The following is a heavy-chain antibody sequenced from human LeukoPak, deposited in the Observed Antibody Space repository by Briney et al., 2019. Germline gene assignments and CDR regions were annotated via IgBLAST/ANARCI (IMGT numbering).Heavy chain of an antibody. CDR3: ARSPSLWFGGQGY. CDR2: IYYSGST. J-gene: IGHJ4*02. Sequence: SETLSLTCTVSGGSISSSSYYWGWIRQPPGKGLEWIGSIYYSGSTYYNPSLKSRVTISVDTSKNQFPLKLSSVTAADTAVYYCARSPSLWFGGQGYWGQGTLVTVSS. CDR1: GGSISSSSYY. V-gene: IGHV4-39*01. D-gene: IGHD3-10*01.